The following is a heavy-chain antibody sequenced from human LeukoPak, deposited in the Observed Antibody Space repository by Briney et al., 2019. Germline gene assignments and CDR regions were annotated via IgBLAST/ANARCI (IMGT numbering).Heavy chain of an antibody. Sequence: PSETLSLTCTVSGGSISSSSYYWGWIRQPPGKGLEWIGSIYYSGSTYYNPSLKSRVTISVDTSNNQFSLKLSSVTAPRKAVYYCASSRRWATVTHNYYYYYMDVWGKGTTVTVSS. V-gene: IGHV4-39*07. CDR1: GGSISSSSYY. J-gene: IGHJ6*03. CDR3: ASSRRWATVTHNYYYYYMDV. D-gene: IGHD4-17*01. CDR2: IYYSGST.